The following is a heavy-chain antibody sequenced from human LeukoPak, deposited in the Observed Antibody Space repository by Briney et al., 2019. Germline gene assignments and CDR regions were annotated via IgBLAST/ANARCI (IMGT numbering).Heavy chain of an antibody. D-gene: IGHD2-2*01. V-gene: IGHV3-30-3*01. J-gene: IGHJ3*02. CDR3: ASRRRIAAMTPMDAFDI. Sequence: GGSLRLSCAASGFTFSTYPMHWVRQAPGKGLEWVAVMSFDGDSEYYSDSVRGRFTISRDNSKNTLYLQMNSLRAEDTAVYYCASRRRIAAMTPMDAFDIWGQGTMVTVSS. CDR2: MSFDGDSE. CDR1: GFTFSTYP.